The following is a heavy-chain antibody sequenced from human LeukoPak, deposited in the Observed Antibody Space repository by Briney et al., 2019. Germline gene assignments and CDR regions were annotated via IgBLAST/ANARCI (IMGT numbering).Heavy chain of an antibody. CDR2: IYHSGST. Sequence: SETLSLTCAVSGYSISSGYYWGWIRQPPGKGLEWIGSIYHSGSTYYNPSLKSRVTISVDTSKNQFSLQLSSVTAADTAVYYCARTGKTGGDYWGQGTLVTVSS. J-gene: IGHJ4*02. CDR3: ARTGKTGGDY. D-gene: IGHD1-14*01. CDR1: GYSISSGYY. V-gene: IGHV4-38-2*01.